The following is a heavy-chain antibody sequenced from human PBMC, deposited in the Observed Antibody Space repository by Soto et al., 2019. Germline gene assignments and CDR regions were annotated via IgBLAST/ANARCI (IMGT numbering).Heavy chain of an antibody. CDR2: IYYSGTT. V-gene: IGHV4-39*01. Sequence: SETLSLTCTVSGDSITSNSYFWAWIRQPPGKGLEWIGSIYYSGTTYYNPSLKSRVTISVDRSKNQFSLKLTSVTAADTAVYYCARHFSVGYFDYWGQGALVTVSS. CDR1: GDSITSNSYF. CDR3: ARHFSVGYFDY. J-gene: IGHJ4*02.